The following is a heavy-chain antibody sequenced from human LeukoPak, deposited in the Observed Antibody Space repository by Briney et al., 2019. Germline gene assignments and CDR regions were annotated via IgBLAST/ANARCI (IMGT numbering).Heavy chain of an antibody. CDR2: IYYSGST. V-gene: IGHV4-30-4*08. Sequence: PSETLSLTCTVSGGSISSGDYYWSWIRQPPGKGLEWIGYIYYSGSTYYNPSLKSRVTVSVDTSKNQFSLKLSSVTAADTAVYYCATNIAAAGTEYYFDYWGQGTLVTVSS. J-gene: IGHJ4*02. CDR3: ATNIAAAGTEYYFDY. D-gene: IGHD6-13*01. CDR1: GGSISSGDYY.